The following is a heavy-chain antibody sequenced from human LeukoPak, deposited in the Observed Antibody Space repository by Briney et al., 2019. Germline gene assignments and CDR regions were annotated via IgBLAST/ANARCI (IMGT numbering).Heavy chain of an antibody. CDR1: GVSISSGDYY. J-gene: IGHJ3*02. V-gene: IGHV4-30-4*01. D-gene: IGHD3-10*01. Sequence: MSSQTLSLTCTVSGVSISSGDYYWGWIRQPPGKGLEWIGYIYYSGSTYYNPSLKSRVTISVDTSKNQFSLKLSSVTAADTAVYYCARDYYGVDAFDIWGQGTMVTVSS. CDR2: IYYSGST. CDR3: ARDYYGVDAFDI.